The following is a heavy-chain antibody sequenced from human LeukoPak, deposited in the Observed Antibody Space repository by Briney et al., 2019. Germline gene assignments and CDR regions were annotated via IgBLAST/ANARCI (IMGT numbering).Heavy chain of an antibody. D-gene: IGHD6-13*01. CDR3: ARERSWYVTHDAFDI. CDR1: GGSFSGYY. Sequence: PSETLSLTCAVYGGSFSGYYWSWIRQPPGKGLEWIGEINHSGSTNYNPSLKSRVTISVDTSKNQFSLKLSSVTAADTAVYYCARERSWYVTHDAFDIWGQGTMVTVSS. V-gene: IGHV4-34*01. CDR2: INHSGST. J-gene: IGHJ3*02.